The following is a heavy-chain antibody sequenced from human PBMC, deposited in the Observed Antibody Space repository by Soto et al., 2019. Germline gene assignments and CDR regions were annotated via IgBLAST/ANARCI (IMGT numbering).Heavy chain of an antibody. D-gene: IGHD3-22*01. Sequence: GESLKISCKGSGYSFTSYWISWVRQMPGKGLEWMGRIDPSDSYTNYSPSFQGHVTISADKSISTAYLQWSSLKASDAAMYYCARFYDCSGYYLYYYYYGMDVWGQGTTVTVSS. CDR1: GYSFTSYW. CDR3: ARFYDCSGYYLYYYYYGMDV. CDR2: IDPSDSYT. V-gene: IGHV5-10-1*01. J-gene: IGHJ6*02.